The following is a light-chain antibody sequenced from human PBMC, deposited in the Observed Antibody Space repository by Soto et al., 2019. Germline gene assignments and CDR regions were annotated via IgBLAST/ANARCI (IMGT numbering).Light chain of an antibody. CDR3: QQHGQWPIT. V-gene: IGKV3D-15*01. CDR1: QTVNSKY. CDR2: GVS. Sequence: EIVMTQSPATLSVSPAERATLSCRASQTVNSKYLAWYQQKPGQAPRLISYGVSKRATGIPDRFSGSGSGTEFTLTISSLQPEDFETYYCQQHGQWPITFGQGTRLEI. J-gene: IGKJ5*01.